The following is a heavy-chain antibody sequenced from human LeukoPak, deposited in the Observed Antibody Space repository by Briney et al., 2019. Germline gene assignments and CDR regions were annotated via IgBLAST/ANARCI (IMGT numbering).Heavy chain of an antibody. Sequence: GGSLRLSCAASGFTFSSYAMSWVRQAPGKGLEWVSSISSSSSYIYYADSVKGRFTISRDNAKNSLYLQMNSLRAEDTAVYYCTGYSGYHNGSHWGQGTLVTVSS. CDR3: TGYSGYHNGSH. V-gene: IGHV3-21*01. CDR1: GFTFSSYA. D-gene: IGHD5-12*01. J-gene: IGHJ4*02. CDR2: ISSSSSYI.